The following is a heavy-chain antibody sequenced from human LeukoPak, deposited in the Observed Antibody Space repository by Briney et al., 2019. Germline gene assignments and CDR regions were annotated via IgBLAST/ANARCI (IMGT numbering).Heavy chain of an antibody. CDR1: GYSISSSYY. Sequence: PSETLSLTCAVSGYSISSSYYWGWIRPPPGKGLEGIGSIYHSGSTYYNPSLKSRVTISVDTSKNQFSLRLGSVTAADTAVYYCARGVAVAANWFDPWGQGTLVTVSS. CDR3: ARGVAVAANWFDP. V-gene: IGHV4-38-2*01. D-gene: IGHD6-19*01. CDR2: IYHSGST. J-gene: IGHJ5*02.